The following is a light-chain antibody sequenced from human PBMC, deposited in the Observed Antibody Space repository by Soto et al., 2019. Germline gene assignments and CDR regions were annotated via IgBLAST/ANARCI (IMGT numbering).Light chain of an antibody. J-gene: IGLJ1*01. CDR3: QVWDSSSDV. Sequence: SYELTQPPSVSVAPGKTARITCGGNNIGSKSVHWYQQKPGQAPVLVIYYDSDRPSGIPERFSGSNSGNTATLTISRVEAGDEADYYCQVWDSSSDVFGTGTKPTVL. CDR1: NIGSKS. CDR2: YDS. V-gene: IGLV3-21*04.